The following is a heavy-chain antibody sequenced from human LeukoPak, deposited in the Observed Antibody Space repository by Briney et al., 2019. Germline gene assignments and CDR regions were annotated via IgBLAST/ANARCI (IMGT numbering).Heavy chain of an antibody. V-gene: IGHV4-61*08. Sequence: PSETLSLTCTVSNGSISSGDYYWSWIRQPPGKGLEWIGYIYYSGSTNYNPSLKSQVTISVDTSKNQFSLKLSSVTAADTAVYYCARAAEDYGSGSYYTTFDYWGQGTLVTVSS. CDR2: IYYSGST. CDR3: ARAAEDYGSGSYYTTFDY. D-gene: IGHD3-10*01. J-gene: IGHJ4*02. CDR1: NGSISSGDYY.